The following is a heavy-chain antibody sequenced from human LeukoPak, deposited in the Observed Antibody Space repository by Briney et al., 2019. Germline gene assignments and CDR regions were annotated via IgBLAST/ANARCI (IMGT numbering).Heavy chain of an antibody. J-gene: IGHJ3*02. CDR3: AREGTAGTAFDI. D-gene: IGHD6-13*01. V-gene: IGHV4-59*01. CDR1: GGSISSYY. Sequence: KTSETLSLTCTVSGGSISSYYWSWIRQPPGKGLEWIGYIYYSGSTNYNPSLKSRVTISVDTSKNQFSLKPSSVTAADTAVYYCAREGTAGTAFDIWGQGTMVTVSS. CDR2: IYYSGST.